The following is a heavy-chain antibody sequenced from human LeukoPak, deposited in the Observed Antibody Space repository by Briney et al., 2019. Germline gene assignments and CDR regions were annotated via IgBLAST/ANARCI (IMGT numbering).Heavy chain of an antibody. CDR2: IKQDGSEK. D-gene: IGHD2-15*01. CDR3: ATFCSGGDCYSFAP. J-gene: IGHJ5*02. CDR1: GFTFSSYW. Sequence: GGSLRLSCAASGFTFSSYWMSWVRQAPGKGLEWVANIKQDGSEKYYVDSVKGRFTISRDNAKNSLYLQTNSLRAEDTAVYYCATFCSGGDCYSFAPWGQGTLVTVSS. V-gene: IGHV3-7*03.